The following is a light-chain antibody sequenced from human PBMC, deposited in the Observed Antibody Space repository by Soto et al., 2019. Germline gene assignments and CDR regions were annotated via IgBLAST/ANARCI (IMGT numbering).Light chain of an antibody. CDR1: SSDVGSYNL. CDR3: CSYAGSSPYV. CDR2: EGS. J-gene: IGLJ1*01. V-gene: IGLV2-23*01. Sequence: QSVLAHPASVSRSPGQSITISCTGTSSDVGSYNLVSWYQQHPGKAPKLMIYEGSKRPSGVSNRFSGSKSGNTASLTISGLQAEDEADYYCCSYAGSSPYVFGTGTKVTVL.